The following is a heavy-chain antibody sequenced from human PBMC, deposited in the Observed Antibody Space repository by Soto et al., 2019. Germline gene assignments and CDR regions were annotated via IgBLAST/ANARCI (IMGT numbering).Heavy chain of an antibody. V-gene: IGHV4-30-2*01. J-gene: IGHJ5*02. Sequence: SETLYLTCTVSGGSINSGDYSWTWIRQPPGKGLEWIGYIYHTGTTYYNMSLKSRVTISVDRSKNQFSLKLSSVTAADTAVYYCARWIIYYDSSVDSWFDPWGQGTLVTVSS. D-gene: IGHD3-22*01. CDR2: IYHTGTT. CDR3: ARWIIYYDSSVDSWFDP. CDR1: GGSINSGDYS.